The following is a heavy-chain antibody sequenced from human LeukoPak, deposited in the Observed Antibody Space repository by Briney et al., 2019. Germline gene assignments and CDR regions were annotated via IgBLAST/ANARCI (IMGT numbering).Heavy chain of an antibody. CDR2: IYRDSSEK. V-gene: IGHV3-48*01. CDR1: GFNFDEYA. Sequence: PGGSLRLSWVASGFNFDEYAMNWVRQAPGKGLEWISCIYRDSSEKHYADSVRGRFTVSRDNAKNSVYLRMNSLRAEDTAVYFCARYGSGSNYRDPFDSWGQGTLVTVSS. J-gene: IGHJ4*02. CDR3: ARYGSGSNYRDPFDS. D-gene: IGHD3-10*01.